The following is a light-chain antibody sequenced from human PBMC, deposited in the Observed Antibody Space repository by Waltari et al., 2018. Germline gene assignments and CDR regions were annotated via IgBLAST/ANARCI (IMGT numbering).Light chain of an antibody. V-gene: IGLV2-14*02. CDR3: SSYTTTNTFV. CDR2: GVT. J-gene: IGLJ1*01. CDR1: SRDVGAYNL. Sequence: QSALTQSASVSGSPGQSITISCTGTSRDVGAYNLVSWYQQLPGRAPKLILSGVTKRPSGISNRFSGSKSGDTASLTISGLQAEDEAYYYCSSYTTTNTFVFGTGTNVTVV.